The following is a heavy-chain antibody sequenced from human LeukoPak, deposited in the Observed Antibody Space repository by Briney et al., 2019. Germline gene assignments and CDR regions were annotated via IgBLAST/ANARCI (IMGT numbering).Heavy chain of an antibody. CDR3: ARDAYSGSYHFDF. CDR1: GGSISSSNW. CDR2: IYHSGST. V-gene: IGHV4-4*02. J-gene: IGHJ4*02. Sequence: PSGTLSLTCAVSGGSISSSNWWSWVRQPPGKGLEWTGEIYHSGSTNYNPSLKSRVTISVDKSKNQFSLKLSSVTAADTAVYYCARDAYSGSYHFDFWGQGTLVTVSS. D-gene: IGHD1-26*01.